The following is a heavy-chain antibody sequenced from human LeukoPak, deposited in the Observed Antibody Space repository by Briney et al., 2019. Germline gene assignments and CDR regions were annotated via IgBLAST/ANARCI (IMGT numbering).Heavy chain of an antibody. V-gene: IGHV3-11*01. J-gene: IGHJ4*02. CDR1: GFTFSDSY. D-gene: IGHD3-9*01. Sequence: PGGSLRLSCAASGFTFSDSYMSWIRQAPGKGLEWLSYISGSGGSTYYAVSVKGRFTISRDKANNSLYLQMNSLRADDTAIYYCATGKRRYSNWGQGALVTVSS. CDR2: ISGSGGST. CDR3: ATGKRRYSN.